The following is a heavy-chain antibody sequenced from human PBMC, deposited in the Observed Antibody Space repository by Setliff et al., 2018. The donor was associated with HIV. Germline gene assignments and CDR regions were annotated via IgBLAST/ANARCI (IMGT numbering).Heavy chain of an antibody. CDR1: GFTFSSYG. CDR2: IRYDGSNK. D-gene: IGHD3-10*01. J-gene: IGHJ4*02. CDR3: ANGDGYFDY. V-gene: IGHV3-30*02. Sequence: GESLKISCAASGFTFSSYGMHWVRQAPGKGLEWVAFIRYDGSNKYYADSVKGRFTISRDNSKNTLYLQMNSLRAEDTAVYYCANGDGYFDYWGQGTLDTVSS.